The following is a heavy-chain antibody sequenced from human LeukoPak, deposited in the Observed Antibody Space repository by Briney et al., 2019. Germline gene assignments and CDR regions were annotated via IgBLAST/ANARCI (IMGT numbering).Heavy chain of an antibody. CDR2: MSPDGSVK. CDR1: GFTFSTSW. CDR3: ARDPAYGAVDY. J-gene: IGHJ4*02. D-gene: IGHD4-17*01. Sequence: GGSLRLSCAASGFTFSTSWMSWVRQSPGKGLEWVANMSPDGSVKNYVDPMKGRFTIPRDNAKNSLYLEMNRLRAEDTAIYYCARDPAYGAVDYWGQGTLVTVSS. V-gene: IGHV3-7*01.